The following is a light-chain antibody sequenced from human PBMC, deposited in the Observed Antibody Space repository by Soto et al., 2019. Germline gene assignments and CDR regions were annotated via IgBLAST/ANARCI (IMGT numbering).Light chain of an antibody. Sequence: DIQMTQSPSSLSASVGDSVTITCRASQGISRYLAWFQQKPGKAPKSLISAASTLQSGVPSKFSGSGSGTEFTLTISSLQPDDFATYYCLQHDSYPLTFGQGTRLEIK. CDR2: AAS. CDR3: LQHDSYPLT. J-gene: IGKJ5*01. V-gene: IGKV1-16*02. CDR1: QGISRY.